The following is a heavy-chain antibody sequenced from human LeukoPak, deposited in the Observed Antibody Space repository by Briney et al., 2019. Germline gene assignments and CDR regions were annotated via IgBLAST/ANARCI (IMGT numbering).Heavy chain of an antibody. J-gene: IGHJ5*02. Sequence: QAGGSLRLSCAASGFIFSNYGMNWVRQAPGKGLEWVAAISASGSATSYADSVKGRFTISRDNSKNTLYLQMNSLRAEDTAVYYCAKSPHADLIAAAGGCWFDPWGQGTLVTVSS. CDR1: GFIFSNYG. CDR2: ISASGSAT. D-gene: IGHD6-13*01. V-gene: IGHV3-23*01. CDR3: AKSPHADLIAAAGGCWFDP.